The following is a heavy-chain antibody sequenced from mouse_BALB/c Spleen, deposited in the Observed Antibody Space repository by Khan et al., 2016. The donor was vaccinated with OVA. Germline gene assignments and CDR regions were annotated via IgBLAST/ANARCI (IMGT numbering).Heavy chain of an antibody. CDR3: ARSYFYGYYFDQ. D-gene: IGHD1-1*01. J-gene: IGHJ2*01. V-gene: IGHV5-17*02. CDR1: GFTFTSFG. Sequence: EVELVESGGGLVQPGGSRKLSCVASGFTFTSFGMHWVRQTPEKGLEWVAYISGDSSTVYYTDTVKGRFTISRDNPKNTLFLQMTSLRSEDMVIYYCARSYFYGYYFDQWGQGTTLTVSS. CDR2: ISGDSSTV.